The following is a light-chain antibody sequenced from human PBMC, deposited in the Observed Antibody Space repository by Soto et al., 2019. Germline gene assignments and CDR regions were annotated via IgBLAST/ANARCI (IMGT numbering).Light chain of an antibody. CDR2: TAS. CDR3: QQYHSYPWT. V-gene: IGKV1-5*03. Sequence: DIQMTQSPSTLSASVGDRVTITCRASQSISSWLAWYQQKPGKAPKLLIYTASSLESGVPSRFSGSGSGTEFTLTISSLQPDDFASYYCQQYHSYPWTFGQGTKVEIK. CDR1: QSISSW. J-gene: IGKJ1*01.